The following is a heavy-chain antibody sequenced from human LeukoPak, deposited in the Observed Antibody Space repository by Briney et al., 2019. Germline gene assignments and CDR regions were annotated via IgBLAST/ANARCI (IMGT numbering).Heavy chain of an antibody. J-gene: IGHJ6*03. Sequence: ASVKVSCKASGYTFITYGISWVRQAPGQGLEWMGWISAYNGNTNYAQKLQGRVTMTTDTSTGTAYMELRSLRSDDTAVYYCARGGGFTIFGVENYYYMDVWGKGTTVTVSS. CDR1: GYTFITYG. D-gene: IGHD3-3*01. CDR2: ISAYNGNT. V-gene: IGHV1-18*01. CDR3: ARGGGFTIFGVENYYYMDV.